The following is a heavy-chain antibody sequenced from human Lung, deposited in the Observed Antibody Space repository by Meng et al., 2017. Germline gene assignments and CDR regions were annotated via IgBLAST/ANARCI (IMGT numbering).Heavy chain of an antibody. CDR3: ARGPTTMAHDFDY. D-gene: IGHD4-11*01. CDR1: GGFFSDYY. Sequence: QGHLQQWGAGLLKPPETPSLTCVVSGGFFSDYYWSWIRQPPGKGLEWIGEINHSGSTNYNPSLESRATISVDTSQNNLSLKLSSVTAADSAVYYCARGPTTMAHDFDYWGQGTLVTVSS. J-gene: IGHJ4*02. CDR2: INHSGST. V-gene: IGHV4-34*01.